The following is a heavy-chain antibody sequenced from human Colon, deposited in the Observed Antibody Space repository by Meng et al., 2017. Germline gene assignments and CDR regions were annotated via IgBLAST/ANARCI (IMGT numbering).Heavy chain of an antibody. CDR2: IAFDGSKK. D-gene: IGHD3-10*01. J-gene: IGHJ4*02. CDR3: ARTEDYYYGSGSYPPHFDY. V-gene: IGHV3-30*01. Sequence: GESLKISCAASGFSLTDYAMHWVRQAPGKAPEWVAVIAFDGSKKEYGDSVKGRFTISRDDSKNTVYLQMNSLRHEDTAVYYCARTEDYYYGSGSYPPHFDYWGQGSLVTDSS. CDR1: GFSLTDYA.